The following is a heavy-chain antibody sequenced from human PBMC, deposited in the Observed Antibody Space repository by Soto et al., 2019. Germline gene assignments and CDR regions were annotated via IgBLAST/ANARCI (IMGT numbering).Heavy chain of an antibody. CDR1: SGSFSGYY. D-gene: IGHD6-13*01. J-gene: IGHJ6*02. Sequence: SETLSLTCAVDSGSFSGYYTTWIRQPPGKGLEWIAEINDSGTTNYNPSLKSRVSVSVDTSKNQFSLKLKSMTAADTAMYYCARGRGIAAAGPAAYYYGLDVWGQGTTVT. CDR2: INDSGTT. V-gene: IGHV4-34*01. CDR3: ARGRGIAAAGPAAYYYGLDV.